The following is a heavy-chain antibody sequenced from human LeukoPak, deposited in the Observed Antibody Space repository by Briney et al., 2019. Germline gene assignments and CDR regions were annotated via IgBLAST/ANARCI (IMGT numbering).Heavy chain of an antibody. CDR3: ASLNSGSYQDADWFDP. V-gene: IGHV4-4*02. J-gene: IGHJ5*02. Sequence: SGTLSLTCAVSGDSISSDIWWNWVRQPPGKGLEWIGEIHHSGGINYNPSLKSRVTISVDKSKNQFSLKLSSVTAADTAVYYCASLNSGSYQDADWFDPWGQGTLVTVSS. CDR2: IHHSGGI. CDR1: GDSISSDIW. D-gene: IGHD1-26*01.